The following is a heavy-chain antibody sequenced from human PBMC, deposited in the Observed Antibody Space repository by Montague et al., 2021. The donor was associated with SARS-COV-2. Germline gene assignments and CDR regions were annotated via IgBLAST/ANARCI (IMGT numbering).Heavy chain of an antibody. Sequence: SLRLSCAASGFTFSSYGMHWVRQAPGKGLEWVAVISYDGSNKYYADSVKGRFTISRDNSKNTLYLQMNSLRAEDTAVYYCAGSLSEYYGMDVWGQGTTVTVSS. J-gene: IGHJ6*02. V-gene: IGHV3-30*03. CDR2: ISYDGSNK. CDR1: GFTFSSYG. CDR3: AGSLSEYYGMDV.